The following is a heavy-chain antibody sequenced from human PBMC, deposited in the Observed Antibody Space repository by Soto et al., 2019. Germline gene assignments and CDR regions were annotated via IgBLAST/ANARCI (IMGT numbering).Heavy chain of an antibody. CDR3: TTSITIFGVVITPFDY. Sequence: GGSLRLSCAASGFPFSNAWMSWVRQAPGKGLEWVGRIKSKTDGGTTDYAAPVKGRFTISRDDSKNTLYLQMNSLKTEDTAVYYCTTSITIFGVVITPFDYWGQGTLVTVSS. V-gene: IGHV3-15*01. J-gene: IGHJ4*02. D-gene: IGHD3-3*01. CDR2: IKSKTDGGTT. CDR1: GFPFSNAW.